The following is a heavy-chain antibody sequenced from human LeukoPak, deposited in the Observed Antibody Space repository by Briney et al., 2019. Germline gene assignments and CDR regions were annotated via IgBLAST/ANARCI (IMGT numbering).Heavy chain of an antibody. CDR2: IYPGDSDI. V-gene: IGHV5-51*01. J-gene: IGHJ3*02. Sequence: GESLKISCKASGYSFNNYWIAWVRQMPGKGLEWMGIIYPGDSDITYRPSFQGQVTISADKSISTAYLQWSSLKASDTAMYYCATTIVGATTLDIWGQGTMVTVSS. D-gene: IGHD1-26*01. CDR1: GYSFNNYW. CDR3: ATTIVGATTLDI.